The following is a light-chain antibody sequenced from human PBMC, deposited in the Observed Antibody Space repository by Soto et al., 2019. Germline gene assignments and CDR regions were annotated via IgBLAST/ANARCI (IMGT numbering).Light chain of an antibody. CDR1: SSDVGGYNY. Sequence: QSVLTQPRSVSGSPGQSVTISCTGTSSDVGGYNYVSWYQEHPGKAPKLIIFEVTNRPSGVSNRFSGSKSGNTASLTISGLQAEDEADYYCSSYTTSSTRVFGTGTKVTVL. J-gene: IGLJ1*01. V-gene: IGLV2-14*01. CDR2: EVT. CDR3: SSYTTSSTRV.